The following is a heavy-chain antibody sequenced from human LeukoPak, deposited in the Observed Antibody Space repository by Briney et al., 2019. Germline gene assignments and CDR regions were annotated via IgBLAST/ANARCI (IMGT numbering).Heavy chain of an antibody. J-gene: IGHJ3*02. CDR2: IYPGDSDT. CDR3: ARQYATADAFDI. Sequence: GESLKISCKGSGYNFATYWIGWVRQMPGKGLEWMGIIYPGDSDTRYSPSFQGQVTISADKSISTAYLQWSSLKASDTAMYYCARQYATADAFDIWGQGTMVTVSS. V-gene: IGHV5-51*01. CDR1: GYNFATYW.